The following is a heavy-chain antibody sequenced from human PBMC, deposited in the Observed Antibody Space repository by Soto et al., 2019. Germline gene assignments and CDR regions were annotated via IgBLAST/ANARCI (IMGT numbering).Heavy chain of an antibody. CDR3: ARVRSSSGWYNY. CDR1: GYTFTSYA. J-gene: IGHJ4*02. Sequence: QVQLVQSGAEVKKPGASVKVSCKASGYTFTSYAMHWVRQAPGQRLEWMGWINAGNGNTKYSQKFQGRVTITRDTSASTAHMELSSLRSEDTAVYYCARVRSSSGWYNYWGQGTLVTVSS. CDR2: INAGNGNT. V-gene: IGHV1-3*01. D-gene: IGHD6-19*01.